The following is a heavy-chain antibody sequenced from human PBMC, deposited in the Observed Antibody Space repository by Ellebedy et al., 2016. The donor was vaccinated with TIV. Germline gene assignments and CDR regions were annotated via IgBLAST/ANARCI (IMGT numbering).Heavy chain of an antibody. V-gene: IGHV4-38-2*02. CDR1: GYSISSGYY. CDR2: IHNRGST. Sequence: SETLSLXXNVSGYSISSGYYWGWIRQPPGKGLEWIGYIHNRGSTNYTPSLKSRVTISVDTSKNHFSLKLSSVTAADTAIYYCAGDRMYYYDSSGSYKYYGMDVWGQGTTVTVSS. D-gene: IGHD3-22*01. J-gene: IGHJ6*02. CDR3: AGDRMYYYDSSGSYKYYGMDV.